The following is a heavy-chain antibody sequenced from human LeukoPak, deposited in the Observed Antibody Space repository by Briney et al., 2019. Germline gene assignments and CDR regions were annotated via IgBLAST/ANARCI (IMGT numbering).Heavy chain of an antibody. D-gene: IGHD4-17*01. CDR3: ARIDYGDYVLFAFGSVETGPIDY. CDR1: GYTFTSYG. CDR2: ISAYNGNT. J-gene: IGHJ4*02. V-gene: IGHV1-18*01. Sequence: GASVKVSCKASGYTFTSYGISWVRQAPGQGLEWMGWISAYNGNTNYAQKLQGRVTMTTGTSTSTAYMELRSLRSDDTAVYYCARIDYGDYVLFAFGSVETGPIDYWGQGTLVTVSS.